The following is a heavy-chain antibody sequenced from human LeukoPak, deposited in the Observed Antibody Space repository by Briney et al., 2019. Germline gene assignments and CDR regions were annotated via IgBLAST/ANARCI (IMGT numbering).Heavy chain of an antibody. CDR1: GFTFSSYA. J-gene: IGHJ4*02. Sequence: GGSLRLSCAASGFTFSSYAMSWVRQAPGKWLEWVSAISGSGGNTNYADSVRGRFTISRDNSKNTLYLQMNSLRAEDTAIYYCAKVSWANYFDYWGQGTLVTVSS. D-gene: IGHD6-13*01. CDR2: ISGSGGNT. V-gene: IGHV3-23*01. CDR3: AKVSWANYFDY.